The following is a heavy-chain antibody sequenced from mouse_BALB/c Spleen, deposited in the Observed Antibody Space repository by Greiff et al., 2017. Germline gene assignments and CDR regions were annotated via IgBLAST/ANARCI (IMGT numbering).Heavy chain of an antibody. Sequence: QVQLKESGAELVRPGTSVKVSCKASGYAFTNYLIEWVKQRPGQGLEWIGVINPGSGGTNYNEKFKGKATLTADKSSSTAYMQLSSLTSDDSAVYFCARSYGNYPYAMDYWGQGTSVTVSS. D-gene: IGHD2-1*01. CDR3: ARSYGNYPYAMDY. CDR2: INPGSGGT. J-gene: IGHJ4*01. CDR1: GYAFTNYL. V-gene: IGHV1-54*01.